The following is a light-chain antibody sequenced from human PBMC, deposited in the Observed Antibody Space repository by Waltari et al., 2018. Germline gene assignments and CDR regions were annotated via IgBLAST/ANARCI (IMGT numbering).Light chain of an antibody. CDR1: QSISSY. CDR2: AAS. Sequence: DIQMTQSPSSLSASVGDRVTITCRASQSISSYLNWYQQKPGKAPKLLIDAASRLQSGVPSRFSGSGAGTDFTLTISRLQPEDFATYYCQQSYSTPWTFGQGTKVEIK. CDR3: QQSYSTPWT. V-gene: IGKV1-39*01. J-gene: IGKJ1*01.